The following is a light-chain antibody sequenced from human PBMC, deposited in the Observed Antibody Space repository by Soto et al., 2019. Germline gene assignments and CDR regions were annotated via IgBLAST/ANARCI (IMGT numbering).Light chain of an antibody. J-gene: IGKJ4*01. V-gene: IGKV1-39*01. CDR3: QKSYSTPFT. Sequence: DIQMTQSPSSLSASVGDRVTITCRASQSISSYLNWYQQKPGKAPKLLIYAASSLQSGVPSRFSGSGSGTDFTLTISSWQPEDFAISYCQKSYSTPFTWGGGTKVDIK. CDR1: QSISSY. CDR2: AAS.